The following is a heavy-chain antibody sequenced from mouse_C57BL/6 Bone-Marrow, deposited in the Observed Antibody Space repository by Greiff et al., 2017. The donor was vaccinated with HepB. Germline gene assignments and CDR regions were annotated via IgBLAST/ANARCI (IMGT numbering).Heavy chain of an antibody. CDR3: ARARSYYAMDY. D-gene: IGHD1-1*01. CDR1: GYTFTDYY. Sequence: EVQGVESGPVLVKPGASVKMSCKASGYTFTDYYMNWVKQSHGKSLEWIGVINPYNGGTSYNQKFKGKATLTVDKSSSTAYMELNSLTSEDSAVYYCARARSYYAMDYWGQGTSVTVSS. CDR2: INPYNGGT. J-gene: IGHJ4*01. V-gene: IGHV1-19*01.